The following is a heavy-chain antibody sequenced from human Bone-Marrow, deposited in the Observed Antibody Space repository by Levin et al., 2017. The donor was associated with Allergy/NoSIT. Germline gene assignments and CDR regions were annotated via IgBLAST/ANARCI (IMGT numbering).Heavy chain of an antibody. Sequence: GESLKISCAASGFTFSTYGMDWVRQATGKGLEWVSHIGSAGDTWYSDSVKGRFTISRENAKNSLYLQMNSLSAGDTAVYYCARDSGSGLDYWGQGTLVTVSS. V-gene: IGHV3-13*01. CDR1: GFTFSTYG. J-gene: IGHJ4*02. D-gene: IGHD6-19*01. CDR3: ARDSGSGLDY. CDR2: IGSAGDT.